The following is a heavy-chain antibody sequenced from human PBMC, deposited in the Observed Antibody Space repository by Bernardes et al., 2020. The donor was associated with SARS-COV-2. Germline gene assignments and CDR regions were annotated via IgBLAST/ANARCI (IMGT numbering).Heavy chain of an antibody. V-gene: IGHV3-23*01. CDR1: GFTFSAYA. CDR3: AKDHFGGTYPDY. D-gene: IGHD1-26*01. CDR2: ITGSAGST. Sequence: GGSLRLSCAASGFTFSAYAMSWVRQAPGKGLEWVSGITGSAGSTYYADSVKGRFTISRDNSKNTLYLQMNSLRAEDTAVYYCAKDHFGGTYPDYWGQGTLVTVSS. J-gene: IGHJ4*02.